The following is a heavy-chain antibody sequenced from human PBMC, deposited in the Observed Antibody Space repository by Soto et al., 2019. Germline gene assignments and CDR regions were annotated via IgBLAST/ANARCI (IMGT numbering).Heavy chain of an antibody. CDR3: ASFVGLLWGGVSPAESWGSYYFDN. J-gene: IGHJ4*02. V-gene: IGHV4-30-4*01. Sequence: VQLQESGPGLVKPSQTLSLTSTVSGDSITSGDYYWSWIRQPPGKGLEWIGYIYYSGNTNYNPSLKSRVIMSVDTSKNQFSLKLTSVTAADTAVYYCASFVGLLWGGVSPAESWGSYYFDNWGQGTLVTVSS. CDR2: IYYSGNT. CDR1: GDSITSGDYY. D-gene: IGHD2-8*01.